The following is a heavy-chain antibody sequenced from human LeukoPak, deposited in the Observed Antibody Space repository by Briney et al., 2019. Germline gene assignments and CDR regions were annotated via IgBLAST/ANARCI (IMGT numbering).Heavy chain of an antibody. V-gene: IGHV3-33*06. J-gene: IGHJ4*02. CDR1: GFTLSSYG. CDR3: AKDRYSSGWYGSDY. CDR2: IWYDGSNK. Sequence: GGGLTLSCVASGFTLSSYGMHWVRQAPGKGLEGVAVIWYDGSNKYYADSVKGRFTISRDNSKNTLYLQMNSLRAEETAVYYCAKDRYSSGWYGSDYWGQGALVTVSS. D-gene: IGHD6-19*01.